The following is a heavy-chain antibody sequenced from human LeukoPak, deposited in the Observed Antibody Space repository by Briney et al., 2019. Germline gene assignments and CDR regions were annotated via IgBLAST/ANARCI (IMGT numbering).Heavy chain of an antibody. CDR2: ISSSGST. Sequence: SETLSLTCAVYGGSFSDYYWSWIRQPAGKGLEWIGRISSSGSTNYNPSLKSRVTISVDTSKNQFSLKLSSVTAADTAVFFCARGPYSYDSSGAFDIWGQGTMVTVSS. CDR1: GGSFSDYY. V-gene: IGHV4-59*10. J-gene: IGHJ3*02. D-gene: IGHD3-22*01. CDR3: ARGPYSYDSSGAFDI.